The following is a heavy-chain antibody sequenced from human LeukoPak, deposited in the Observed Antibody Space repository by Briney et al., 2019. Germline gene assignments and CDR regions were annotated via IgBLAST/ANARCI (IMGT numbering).Heavy chain of an antibody. D-gene: IGHD3-3*01. CDR1: GFTFSSYA. J-gene: IGHJ3*02. V-gene: IGHV3-23*01. CDR2: ISGSGGST. Sequence: GGSLRLSCAASGFTFSSYAMSWVRQAPGKGLEWVSAISGSGGSTYYADSVKGRFTISRDNSKNTLYLQMNSLRAEDTAVYYCAKDPRAKRLRFLEWLSGGAFDIWGQGTMVTVSS. CDR3: AKDPRAKRLRFLEWLSGGAFDI.